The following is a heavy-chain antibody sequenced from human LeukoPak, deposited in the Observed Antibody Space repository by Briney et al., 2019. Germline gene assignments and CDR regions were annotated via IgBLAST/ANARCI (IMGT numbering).Heavy chain of an antibody. D-gene: IGHD3-22*01. V-gene: IGHV1-46*01. J-gene: IGHJ4*02. CDR2: INPTGGST. Sequence: ASVKVSCKASGYTFTIYYMHWIRQAPGQGLEWMGVINPTGGSTNYAQKFQGRVTMTRDTSTSTVYMELTSLISEDTAMYFCASTRDYVSSGLDYWGQGTLVTVSS. CDR3: ASTRDYVSSGLDY. CDR1: GYTFTIYY.